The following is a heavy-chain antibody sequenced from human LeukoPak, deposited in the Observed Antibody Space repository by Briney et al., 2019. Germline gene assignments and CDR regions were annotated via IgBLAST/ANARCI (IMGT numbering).Heavy chain of an antibody. D-gene: IGHD2-15*01. V-gene: IGHV1-18*01. CDR1: GYTFTSYG. CDR3: AREAGYCSGGSCYADY. CDR2: ISAYNGNT. Sequence: ASVKVSCKASGYTFTSYGISWVRQAPGQGLEWMGWISAYNGNTNYAQKLQGRVTMTTDTSTSTAYMELRSLRPDDTAVYYCAREAGYCSGGSCYADYWGQGTLVTVSS. J-gene: IGHJ4*02.